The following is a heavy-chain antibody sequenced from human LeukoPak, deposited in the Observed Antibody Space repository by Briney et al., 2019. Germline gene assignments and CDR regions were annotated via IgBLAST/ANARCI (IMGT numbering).Heavy chain of an antibody. J-gene: IGHJ5*02. CDR2: IYSSGGT. CDR3: ARGPSGAFGFDP. V-gene: IGHV4-4*07. D-gene: IGHD2-15*01. CDR1: GGSISGYY. Sequence: SETLSLTCTVSGGSISGYYWSWLRQPAGREVEWIGRIYSSGGTNYNPSLQSRITMSVDTSKNQFSLRLTSVTAADTAVYYCARGPSGAFGFDPWGQGNLVTASS.